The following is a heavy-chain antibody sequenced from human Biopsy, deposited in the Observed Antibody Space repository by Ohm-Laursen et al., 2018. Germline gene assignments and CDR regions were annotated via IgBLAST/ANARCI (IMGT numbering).Heavy chain of an antibody. D-gene: IGHD4-11*01. Sequence: SETLSLTCTVSGDSVTKYYWSWIRQPPGKGLEWIGHIYYSVMTNYNPSLQSRVSISVDTSRNQVSLPLSSVTAADTAVYYCARDSGILNYGNFKYYHYYGMDVWGQGTKVTVSS. CDR1: GDSVTKYY. V-gene: IGHV4-59*02. J-gene: IGHJ6*02. CDR2: IYYSVMT. CDR3: ARDSGILNYGNFKYYHYYGMDV.